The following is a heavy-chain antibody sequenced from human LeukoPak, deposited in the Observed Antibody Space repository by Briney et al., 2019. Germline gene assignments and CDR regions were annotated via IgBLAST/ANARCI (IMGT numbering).Heavy chain of an antibody. V-gene: IGHV4-59*08. J-gene: IGHJ6*02. Sequence: SETLSLTCTVSGGSISSYYWSWIRQPPGKGLEWIGYIYYSGSTNYNPSLKSRVTISVDTSKNQFSLKLSSATAADTAVYYCARRAYYYYGMDVWGQGTTVTVSS. CDR2: IYYSGST. CDR1: GGSISSYY. CDR3: ARRAYYYYGMDV.